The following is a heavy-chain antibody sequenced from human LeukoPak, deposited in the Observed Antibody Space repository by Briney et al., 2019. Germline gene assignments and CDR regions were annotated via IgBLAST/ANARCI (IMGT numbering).Heavy chain of an antibody. CDR3: AKDICSSTSCYASDY. V-gene: IGHV3-30*18. D-gene: IGHD2-2*01. CDR2: ISYDGSNK. J-gene: IGHJ4*02. Sequence: GGFLRLSCAASGFTFSSYGMHWVRQAPGKGLEWVAVISYDGSNKCYADSVKGRFTISRDNSKNTLYLQMNSLRAEDTAVYYCAKDICSSTSCYASDYWGQGTLVTVSS. CDR1: GFTFSSYG.